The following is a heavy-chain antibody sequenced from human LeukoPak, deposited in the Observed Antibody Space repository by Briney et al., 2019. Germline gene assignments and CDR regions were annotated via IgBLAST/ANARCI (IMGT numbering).Heavy chain of an antibody. CDR2: IYTSGST. Sequence: SETLSLTCTVSGGSLSSGSYYWSWIRQPAGKGLEWIGRIYTSGSTNYNPSLKSRVTISVDTSKNQFSLKLSSVTAADTAVYYCARARYYYDSSGYYYELDDYWGQGTLVTVSS. D-gene: IGHD3-22*01. CDR1: GGSLSSGSYY. CDR3: ARARYYYDSSGYYYELDDY. J-gene: IGHJ4*02. V-gene: IGHV4-61*02.